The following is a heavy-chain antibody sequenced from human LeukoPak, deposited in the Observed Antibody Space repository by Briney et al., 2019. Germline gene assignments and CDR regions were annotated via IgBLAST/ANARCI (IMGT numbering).Heavy chain of an antibody. CDR2: TNYDGSNK. V-gene: IGHV3-30*02. J-gene: IGHJ4*02. CDR1: GITFSSDG. Sequence: GESLKISCTASGITFSSDGMHWVRQAPGKGLEWVAFTNYDGSNKYYADSVKGRFTISRDNSKNTLYLQMNSLRAEDTAVYYCTNFDYWGQGTLVTVSS. CDR3: TNFDY.